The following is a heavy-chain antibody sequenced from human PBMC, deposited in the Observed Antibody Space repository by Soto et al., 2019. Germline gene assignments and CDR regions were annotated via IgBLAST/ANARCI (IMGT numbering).Heavy chain of an antibody. CDR1: GFTFDDYA. Sequence: EVQLVESGGGLAQPGRSLRLSCAASGFTFDDYAMHWVRQAPGKGLEWVSGISWNSGSIGYADSLKGRFTISRDNAKNSLYLQMNSLRAEDTALYYCAKESHSGYSYGYPLDYWGQGTLVTVSS. J-gene: IGHJ4*02. D-gene: IGHD5-18*01. CDR3: AKESHSGYSYGYPLDY. V-gene: IGHV3-9*01. CDR2: ISWNSGSI.